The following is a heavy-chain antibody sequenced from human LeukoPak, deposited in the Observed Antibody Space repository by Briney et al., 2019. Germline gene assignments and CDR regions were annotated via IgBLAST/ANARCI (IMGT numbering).Heavy chain of an antibody. CDR3: ATLRVWFGDFDY. J-gene: IGHJ4*02. CDR2: ISYDGSNK. Sequence: GGSLRLSCAASGFPFRSYSMNWVRQAPGKGLGWVALISYDGSNKYYADSVKGRFTISRDNSKNTLYLQMNSLRTEDTAVYYCATLRVWFGDFDYWGQGTLVTVSS. D-gene: IGHD3-10*01. CDR1: GFPFRSYS. V-gene: IGHV3-30*03.